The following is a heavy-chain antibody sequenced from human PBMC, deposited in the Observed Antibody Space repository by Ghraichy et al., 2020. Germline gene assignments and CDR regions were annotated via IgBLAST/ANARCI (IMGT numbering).Heavy chain of an antibody. J-gene: IGHJ2*01. CDR1: NGSMTAYY. Sequence: SETLSLTCNVSNGSMTAYYWSWIRQTSKMGLEWIGFVHESGTTKYVPSLESRVTMSVDSAMNQFSLTLHSVTSEDTATYFCARGVVAGTWWYFDVWGRGAPVTVSS. D-gene: IGHD3-22*01. V-gene: IGHV4-59*01. CDR3: ARGVVAGTWWYFDV. CDR2: VHESGTT.